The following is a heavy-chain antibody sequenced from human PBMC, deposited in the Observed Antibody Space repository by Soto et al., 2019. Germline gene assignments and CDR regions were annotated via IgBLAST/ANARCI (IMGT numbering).Heavy chain of an antibody. D-gene: IGHD2-2*01. Sequence: GGSLRLSCAASGFTFSSYGMHWVRQAPGKGLEWVAVIWYDGSNKYYADSVKGRFTISRDNSKNTLYLQMNSLRAEDTAVYYCARDFPRYCSSTSCYVQRWAYWGQGTLVTVSS. J-gene: IGHJ4*02. V-gene: IGHV3-33*01. CDR2: IWYDGSNK. CDR1: GFTFSSYG. CDR3: ARDFPRYCSSTSCYVQRWAY.